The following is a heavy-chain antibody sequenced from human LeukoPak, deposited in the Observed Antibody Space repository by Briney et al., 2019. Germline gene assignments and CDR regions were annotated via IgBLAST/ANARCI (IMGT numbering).Heavy chain of an antibody. CDR2: INPSGGST. CDR3: ARVGAPYSSGWSIFFDY. CDR1: GYTFTSYY. D-gene: IGHD6-19*01. V-gene: IGHV1-46*01. Sequence: ASVKVSRKASGYTFTSYYMHWVRQAPGQGLEWMGIINPSGGSTSYAQKFQGRVTVTRDTSTSTVYMELSSLRSEDTAVYYCARVGAPYSSGWSIFFDYWGQGTLVTVSS. J-gene: IGHJ4*02.